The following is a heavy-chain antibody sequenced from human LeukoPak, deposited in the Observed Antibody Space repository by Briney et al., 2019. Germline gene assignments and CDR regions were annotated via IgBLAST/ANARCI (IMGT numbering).Heavy chain of an antibody. CDR3: ARSPRIYGSSGYYLVEYFDL. Sequence: RGSLRLSCAASGFTFSNAWMTWVRQAPGKRLEWVSIIYSGGSTSYADSVKCRFTISRDISKNTLFLQMSSLRAEDTAVYYCARSPRIYGSSGYYLVEYFDLWGRGTLVTVSS. D-gene: IGHD3-22*01. J-gene: IGHJ2*01. CDR2: IYSGGST. CDR1: GFTFSNAW. V-gene: IGHV3-53*01.